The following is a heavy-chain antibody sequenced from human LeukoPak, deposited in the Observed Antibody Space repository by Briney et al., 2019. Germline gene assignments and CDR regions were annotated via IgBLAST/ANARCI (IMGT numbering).Heavy chain of an antibody. CDR1: GFTFSSYW. V-gene: IGHV3-74*01. Sequence: PGRSLRLSCAASGFTFSSYWMHWVRQVPGKGLVWVARINPGGSSITYADSVKGRFTISRDNAKNTLYLQMNSLRAEDTAVYYCAKLHQLVGSPYYYGSGSYYTSSFDYWGQGTLVTVSS. CDR3: AKLHQLVGSPYYYGSGSYYTSSFDY. D-gene: IGHD3-10*01. CDR2: INPGGSSI. J-gene: IGHJ4*02.